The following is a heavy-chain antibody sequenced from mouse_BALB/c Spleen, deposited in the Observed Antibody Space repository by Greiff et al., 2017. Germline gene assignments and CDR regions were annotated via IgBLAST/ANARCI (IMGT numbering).Heavy chain of an antibody. Sequence: EVQLVESGGGLVQPGGSRKLSCAASGFTFSSFGMHWVRQAPEKGLEWVVYISSGSSTIYYADTVKGRFTISRDNPKNTLFLQMTSLRSEDTAMYYCARSPYGNYYYAMDYWGQGTSVTVSS. CDR1: GFTFSSFG. D-gene: IGHD2-1*01. V-gene: IGHV5-17*02. J-gene: IGHJ4*01. CDR2: ISSGSSTI. CDR3: ARSPYGNYYYAMDY.